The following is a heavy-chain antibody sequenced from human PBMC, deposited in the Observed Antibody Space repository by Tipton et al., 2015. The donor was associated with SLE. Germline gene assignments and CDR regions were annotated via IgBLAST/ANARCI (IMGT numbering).Heavy chain of an antibody. Sequence: GLVKPSETLSLTCTVSGGSISSFYWSWIRQPPGKGLEWIGYIFYSGSTNYYPSLKSRVTMSVDPSKNQFSLKLSSVTAADTAVYYCARARVNTVDSGSLYFDLWGSGTLVTVSS. CDR2: IFYSGST. D-gene: IGHD1-26*01. J-gene: IGHJ2*01. CDR3: ARARVNTVDSGSLYFDL. CDR1: GGSISSFY. V-gene: IGHV4-59*01.